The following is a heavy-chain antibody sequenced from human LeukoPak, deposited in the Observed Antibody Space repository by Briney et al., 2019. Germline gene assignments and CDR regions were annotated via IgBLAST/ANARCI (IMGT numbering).Heavy chain of an antibody. J-gene: IGHJ3*02. Sequence: GGSLRLSCAASGFTFDKAWMTWVRQAPGKGLEWVAFIRYDGSNKYYADSVKGRFTISRDNSKNTLYLQMNSLRAEDTAVYYCAKDRDVLLWFGEFPSAFDIWGQGTMVTVSS. CDR1: GFTFDKAW. V-gene: IGHV3-30*02. D-gene: IGHD3-10*01. CDR2: IRYDGSNK. CDR3: AKDRDVLLWFGEFPSAFDI.